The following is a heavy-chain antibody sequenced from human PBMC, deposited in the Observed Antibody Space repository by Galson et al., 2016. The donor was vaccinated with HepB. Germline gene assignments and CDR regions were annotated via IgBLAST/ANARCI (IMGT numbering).Heavy chain of an antibody. Sequence: SLRLSCAASGFRFSGFAMHWVRQAPGKGLEWVTVISHDGSNTYYADSVKGRFTVSRDSSKNTLYLQMNSLRTEDTAVYYCARDRTRGYSGYDLGGYWGQGTLVTVSS. J-gene: IGHJ4*02. CDR3: ARDRTRGYSGYDLGGY. V-gene: IGHV3-30-3*01. CDR1: GFRFSGFA. D-gene: IGHD5-12*01. CDR2: ISHDGSNT.